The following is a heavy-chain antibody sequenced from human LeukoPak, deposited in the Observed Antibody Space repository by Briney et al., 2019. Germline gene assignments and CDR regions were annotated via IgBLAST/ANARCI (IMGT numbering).Heavy chain of an antibody. D-gene: IGHD3-22*01. CDR1: RFTFDDYI. J-gene: IGHJ6*03. CDR3: AKDGTYYYDSSGYYYYYMDV. Sequence: GGSLRLSCAASRFTFDDYIMHWVRQAPGKGLEWVSLISWNGETTYYADSVKGRFTISRDNSKNTLYLQMNSLRAEDTAVYYCAKDGTYYYDSSGYYYYYMDVWGKGTTVTISS. CDR2: ISWNGETT. V-gene: IGHV3-43*01.